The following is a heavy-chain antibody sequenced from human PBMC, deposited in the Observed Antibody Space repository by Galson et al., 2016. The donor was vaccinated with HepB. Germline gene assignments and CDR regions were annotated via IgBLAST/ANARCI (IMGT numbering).Heavy chain of an antibody. CDR1: GFTFSSYN. V-gene: IGHV3-23*01. CDR3: ARCERYGSGWYGKNDY. CDR2: GYGGGGGL. D-gene: IGHD6-13*01. J-gene: IGHJ4*02. Sequence: SLRLSCAASGFTFSSYNMNWVRQAPGKGLEWVSAGYGGGGGLHYADSVKGRFTMSRDISRNTLYLQMNSLRAEDTAVYYCARCERYGSGWYGKNDYWGQGALVTVSS.